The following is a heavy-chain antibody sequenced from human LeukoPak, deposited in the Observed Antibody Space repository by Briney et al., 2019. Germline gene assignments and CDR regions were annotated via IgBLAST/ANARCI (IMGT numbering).Heavy chain of an antibody. CDR2: ISSSSSTI. D-gene: IGHD4-23*01. CDR3: ARHDYGGNIGY. V-gene: IGHV3-48*04. CDR1: GFTFSSYG. J-gene: IGHJ4*02. Sequence: GGSLRLSCAASGFTFSSYGMHWVRQAPGKGLEWVSYISSSSSTIYYADSVKGRFTISRDNAKNSLYLQMNSLRAEDTAVYYCARHDYGGNIGYWGQGTLVTVSS.